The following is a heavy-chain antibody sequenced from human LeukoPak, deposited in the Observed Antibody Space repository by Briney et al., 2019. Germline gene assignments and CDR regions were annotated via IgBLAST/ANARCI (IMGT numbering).Heavy chain of an antibody. CDR3: ARAEYAYYFDY. CDR1: GGSISSYY. D-gene: IGHD2-2*01. J-gene: IGHJ4*02. V-gene: IGHV4-59*01. Sequence: SETLSLTCTVSGGSISSYYWSWIRQPPGKGLEWIGYIYYGGSTNYNPSLKSRVTISVDTSKNQFSLKLSSVTAADTAVYYCARAEYAYYFDYWGQGTLVTVSS. CDR2: IYYGGST.